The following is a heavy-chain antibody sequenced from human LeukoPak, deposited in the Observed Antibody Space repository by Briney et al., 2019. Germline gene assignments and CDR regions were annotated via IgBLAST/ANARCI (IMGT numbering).Heavy chain of an antibody. J-gene: IGHJ3*02. D-gene: IGHD3-10*01. CDR3: ARARFYGSGSYYTIDAFDI. CDR2: IYYSGST. V-gene: IGHV4-59*01. CDR1: GGSISSYY. Sequence: PSETLSLTCTVSGGSISSYYWSWIRQPPGKGLEWIGYIYYSGSTNYNPSLKSRVTISVDTSKNQFSLKLSSVTAADTAVYYCARARFYGSGSYYTIDAFDIWGQGTIVTVSS.